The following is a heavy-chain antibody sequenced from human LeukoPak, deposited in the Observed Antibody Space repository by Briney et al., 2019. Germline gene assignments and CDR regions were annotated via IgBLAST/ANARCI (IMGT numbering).Heavy chain of an antibody. CDR1: GGSVTSTNW. D-gene: IGHD6-13*01. CDR3: SSALPFQLVH. Sequence: SETLSLTCDVSGGSVTSTNWWSWVRQSPGKGLEWIGEIYYTGTVNYNASLKSRVTISVDKSKNQFSLNLSSVTAADTAVYYCSSALPFQLVHWGQGTLVTVSS. V-gene: IGHV4-4*02. CDR2: IYYTGTV. J-gene: IGHJ4*02.